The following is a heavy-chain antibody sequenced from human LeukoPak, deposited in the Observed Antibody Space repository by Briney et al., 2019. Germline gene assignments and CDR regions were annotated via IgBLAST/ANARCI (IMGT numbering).Heavy chain of an antibody. CDR2: INPSGGST. J-gene: IGHJ5*02. D-gene: IGHD2-2*01. CDR1: GYTFTSYY. V-gene: IGHV1-46*01. Sequence: GASVKVSCKASGYTFTSYYMHWVRQAPGQGLEWMGIINPSGGSTSYAQKFQGRVTMTRDTSTSTVYMELSSQRSEDTAVYYCARGCNIVVVPAAFCSWFDPWGQGTLVTVSS. CDR3: ARGCNIVVVPAAFCSWFDP.